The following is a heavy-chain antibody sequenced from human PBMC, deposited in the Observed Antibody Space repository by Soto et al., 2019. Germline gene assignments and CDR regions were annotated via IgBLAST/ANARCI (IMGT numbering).Heavy chain of an antibody. CDR3: ARDQRTPPVLRGAIDH. V-gene: IGHV3-11*01. D-gene: IGHD2-21*01. CDR2: MSTSGSTT. CDR1: GFTFSDYY. Sequence: QVQLVEYGGGLVKPGGSLRLSCAASGFTFSDYYLSWFRQAPGKGLVWLAYMSTSGSTTNYADSVKGRFTISRDNAKNSLYLQMDSLRAEDTAVYDCARDQRTPPVLRGAIDHWCQGTLVTVST. J-gene: IGHJ4*02.